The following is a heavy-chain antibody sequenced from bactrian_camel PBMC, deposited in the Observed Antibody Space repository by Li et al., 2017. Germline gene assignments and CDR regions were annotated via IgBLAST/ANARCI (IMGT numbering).Heavy chain of an antibody. CDR2: LDKYPFKGVNGT. Sequence: VQLVESGGGLVLPGGSLRLSCAASGFIFRSYAMSWVRQAPGKGPEGVAALDKYPFKGVNGTKCADSVKGRFTISRDNAKTTLYLQMNSLKPEDTAMYYCAKSTSTTSTLVAGFGDSGPGTQVTVS. D-gene: IGHD2*01. J-gene: IGHJ6*01. V-gene: IGHV3S31*01. CDR1: GFIFRSYA. CDR3: AKSTSTTSTLVAGFGD.